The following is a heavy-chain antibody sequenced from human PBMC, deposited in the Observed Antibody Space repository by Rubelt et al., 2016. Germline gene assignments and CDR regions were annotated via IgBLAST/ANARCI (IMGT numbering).Heavy chain of an antibody. CDR1: GFTFGDYA. CDR2: IYSGGST. Sequence: EVQLVESGGGLVQPGRSLRLSCTASGFTFGDYAMSWVRQAPGKGLEWVSVIYSGGSTYYADSVKGRFTISRDNSKNTLYLQMNSLRAEDTAVYYCARGGSGRLNDIYWGQGTLVTVSS. CDR3: ARGGSGRLNDIY. J-gene: IGHJ4*02. V-gene: IGHV3-66*01. D-gene: IGHD3-16*01.